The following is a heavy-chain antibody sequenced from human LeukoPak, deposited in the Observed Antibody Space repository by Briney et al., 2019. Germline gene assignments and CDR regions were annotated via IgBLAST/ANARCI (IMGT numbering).Heavy chain of an antibody. Sequence: PGGSLRLSCAASGFTVSSNYMSWVRRAPGKGLEWVSVIYSGGSTYYADSVKGRFTISRDNSKNSLYLQMNSLRAEDTAVYYCARDSSGYSGGYYFDYWGQGTLVTVSS. J-gene: IGHJ4*02. CDR3: ARDSSGYSGGYYFDY. V-gene: IGHV3-66*01. D-gene: IGHD3-22*01. CDR2: IYSGGST. CDR1: GFTVSSNY.